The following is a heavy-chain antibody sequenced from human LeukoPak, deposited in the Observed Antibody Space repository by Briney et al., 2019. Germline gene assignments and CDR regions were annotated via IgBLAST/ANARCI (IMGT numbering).Heavy chain of an antibody. Sequence: GKSLRLSCGASGFIFRTYAMHWVRQAPGKGLEWVAVISHDGINTKYADSVKGRFTISRDNSKNTLYLQMNSLTDEDMAIYYCARDYRKDIVVVTAILRYWGQGTLVTVSS. D-gene: IGHD2-21*02. J-gene: IGHJ4*02. CDR1: GFIFRTYA. CDR2: ISHDGINT. V-gene: IGHV3-30-3*01. CDR3: ARDYRKDIVVVTAILRY.